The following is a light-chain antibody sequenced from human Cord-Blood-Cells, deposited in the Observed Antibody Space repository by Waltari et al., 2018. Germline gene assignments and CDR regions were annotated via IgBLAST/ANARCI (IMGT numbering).Light chain of an antibody. Sequence: DIQLTHSPSFLTAPVGDTVPITCRASQGMSSYLAWYQQKPGKPPKLLIYAASTLQSGVPSRFSGSGSGTEFTLTISSLQPEDFATYYCQQLNSYPLTFGGGTKVEIK. J-gene: IGKJ4*01. V-gene: IGKV1-9*01. CDR1: QGMSSY. CDR2: AAS. CDR3: QQLNSYPLT.